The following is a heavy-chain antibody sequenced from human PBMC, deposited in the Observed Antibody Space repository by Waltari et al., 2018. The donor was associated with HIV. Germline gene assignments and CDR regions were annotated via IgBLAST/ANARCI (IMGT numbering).Heavy chain of an antibody. Sequence: EVQLVESGGNLTRPGGSLRLSCVGSGFLVSDNYMSWVRQAPGKGPESVSVPYTSGNTLYAVSVNGRFTIFRDNSKHTRYHQMITLRVYDTAVYYCARMQRYYSSAQSRYFSFVMDVWGQGTTVTVSS. CDR3: ARMQRYYSSAQSRYFSFVMDV. J-gene: IGHJ6*02. CDR2: PYTSGNT. CDR1: GFLVSDNY. V-gene: IGHV3-53*01. D-gene: IGHD2-21*01.